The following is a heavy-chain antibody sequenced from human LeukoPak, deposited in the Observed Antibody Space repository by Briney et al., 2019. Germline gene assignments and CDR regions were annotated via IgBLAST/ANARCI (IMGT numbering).Heavy chain of an antibody. V-gene: IGHV1-18*01. D-gene: IGHD6-13*01. J-gene: IGHJ4*02. CDR2: ISAYNGNT. CDR1: GYTFTSYG. CDR3: ARSPASIAAAGTWDY. Sequence: GASVKVSCKASGYTFTSYGISWVRQAPGQGLEWMGWISAYNGNTNYAQKLQGRVTMTTDTSTSTAYMELRSLRSDDTAVYYCARSPASIAAAGTWDYWGQGTLVTVSS.